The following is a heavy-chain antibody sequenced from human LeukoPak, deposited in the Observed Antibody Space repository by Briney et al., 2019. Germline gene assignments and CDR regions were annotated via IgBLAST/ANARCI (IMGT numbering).Heavy chain of an antibody. CDR2: INHSGST. J-gene: IGHJ4*02. V-gene: IGHV4-34*01. CDR1: GFTVSSNY. D-gene: IGHD1-14*01. CDR3: ARETADSGFDY. Sequence: GSLRLSCAASGFTVSSNYMSWIRQPPGKGLEWIGEINHSGSTNYNPSLKSRVTISVDTSKNQFSLKLSSVTAADTAVYYCARETADSGFDYWGQGTLVTVSS.